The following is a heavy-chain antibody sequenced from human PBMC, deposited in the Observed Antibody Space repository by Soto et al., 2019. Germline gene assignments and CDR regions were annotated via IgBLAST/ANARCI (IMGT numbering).Heavy chain of an antibody. Sequence: GASVKVSCKASGYTFTSYGISWVRQAPGQGLEWMGWISAYNGNTNYAQKLQGRVTMTTDTSTSTAYMELRSLRSDDTAVYYCAGASTEMDYYYYYSMDVWGKGTTVTVSS. CDR1: GYTFTSYG. V-gene: IGHV1-18*01. D-gene: IGHD4-4*01. J-gene: IGHJ6*03. CDR3: AGASTEMDYYYYYSMDV. CDR2: ISAYNGNT.